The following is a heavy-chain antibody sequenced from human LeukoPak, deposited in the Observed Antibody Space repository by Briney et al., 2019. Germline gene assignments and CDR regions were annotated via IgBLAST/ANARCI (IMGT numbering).Heavy chain of an antibody. CDR2: INHSGST. J-gene: IGHJ4*02. D-gene: IGHD3-16*01. Sequence: SENLSLNCAVYDGSFSGYYWSWIRQPPGKGLECLGEINHSGSTNYNPSLKSQLTISIDTSKNQFSLRLRSVTAADMAVYYCARGRGRFDYWGQGVLVTVSS. V-gene: IGHV4-34*01. CDR1: DGSFSGYY. CDR3: ARGRGRFDY.